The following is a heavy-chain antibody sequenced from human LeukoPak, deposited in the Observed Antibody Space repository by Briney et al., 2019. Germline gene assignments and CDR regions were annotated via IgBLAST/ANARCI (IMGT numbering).Heavy chain of an antibody. CDR2: ISSSSSYI. D-gene: IGHD5-12*01. Sequence: PGGSLRLSCAASGFTFSSYGMNWVRQAPGKGLEWVSSISSSSSYIYYADSVKGRFTISRDNAKNSLYLQMNSLRAEDTAVYYCATHVDIVATPDYWGQGTLVTVSS. J-gene: IGHJ4*02. CDR1: GFTFSSYG. CDR3: ATHVDIVATPDY. V-gene: IGHV3-21*01.